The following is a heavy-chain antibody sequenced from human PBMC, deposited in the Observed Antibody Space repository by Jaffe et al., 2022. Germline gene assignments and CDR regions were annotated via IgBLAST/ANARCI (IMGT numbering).Heavy chain of an antibody. CDR1: GYSISSGYY. D-gene: IGHD6-13*01. Sequence: QVQLQESGPGLVKPSETLSLTCAVSGYSISSGYYWGWIRQPPGKGLEWIGSIYHSGSTYYNPSLKSRVTISVDTSKNQFSLKLSSVTAADTAVYYCARRGFSSSWSPGYWYFDLWGRGTLVTVSS. CDR3: ARRGFSSSWSPGYWYFDL. CDR2: IYHSGST. V-gene: IGHV4-38-2*01. J-gene: IGHJ2*01.